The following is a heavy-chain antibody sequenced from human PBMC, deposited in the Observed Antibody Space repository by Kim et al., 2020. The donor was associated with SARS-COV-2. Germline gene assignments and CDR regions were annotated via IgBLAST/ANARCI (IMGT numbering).Heavy chain of an antibody. CDR3: ARRRCSGGSCYSVY. D-gene: IGHD2-15*01. J-gene: IGHJ4*02. CDR2: IYPGDSDT. CDR1: GYSFGSYW. V-gene: IGHV5-51*01. Sequence: GESLKISCKGSGYSFGSYWIAWVRQMPGKGLEWMGIIYPGDSDTTYSPSFQGQVTISADKSINTAYLQWSSLKASDTAIYYCARRRCSGGSCYSVYWGPGTLVTVSS.